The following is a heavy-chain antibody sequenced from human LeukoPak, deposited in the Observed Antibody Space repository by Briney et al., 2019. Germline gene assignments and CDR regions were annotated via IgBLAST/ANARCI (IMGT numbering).Heavy chain of an antibody. CDR3: ASGYYDFCSGYPYYFDY. J-gene: IGHJ4*02. D-gene: IGHD3-3*01. CDR2: ISISSSYI. Sequence: GGSLRLSCAASRFTFSSYSMNWVRQAPGKGREWVSSISISSSYIYYADSVKGRFTISRDNAKNSLYLQMNSLRAEDTAVYYCASGYYDFCSGYPYYFDYWGQGTLVTVSS. V-gene: IGHV3-21*01. CDR1: RFTFSSYS.